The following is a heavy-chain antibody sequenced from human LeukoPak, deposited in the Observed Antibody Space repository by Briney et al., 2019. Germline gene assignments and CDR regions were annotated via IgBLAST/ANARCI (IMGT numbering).Heavy chain of an antibody. CDR1: GGSFSGYY. CDR2: INHSGST. D-gene: IGHD6-13*01. Sequence: SETPSLTCAVYGGSFSGYYWSWIRQPPGKGLEWIGEINHSGSTNYNPSLKSRVTVSVDTSKNQFSLKLSSVTAADTAVYYCARGHGQLAYDYWGQGTLVTVSS. V-gene: IGHV4-34*01. J-gene: IGHJ4*02. CDR3: ARGHGQLAYDY.